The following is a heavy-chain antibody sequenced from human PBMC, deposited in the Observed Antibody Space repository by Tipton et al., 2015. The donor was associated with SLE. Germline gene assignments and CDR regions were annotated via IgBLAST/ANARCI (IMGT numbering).Heavy chain of an antibody. D-gene: IGHD3-10*01. CDR2: IYPGDSDT. J-gene: IGHJ5*02. CDR1: RDSFTTIW. CDR3: ARGRHYGLASFENVRWLDL. V-gene: IGHV5-51*03. Sequence: QSGAEVKKPGESLKISCKGSRDSFTTIWIAWVRQMPGKGLEWIGMIYPGDSDTRYSPSFQGQVTISADMSTNMAFLQWSSLKTSVTAMYYCARGRHYGLASFENVRWLDLWVQVLLVTVSS.